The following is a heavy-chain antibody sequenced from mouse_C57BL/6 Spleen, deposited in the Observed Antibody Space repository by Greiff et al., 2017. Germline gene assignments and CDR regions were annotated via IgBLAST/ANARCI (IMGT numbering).Heavy chain of an antibody. CDR3: AREGLRLRYYFDY. D-gene: IGHD3-2*02. CDR2: IHPNSGST. J-gene: IGHJ2*01. CDR1: GYTFTSYW. Sequence: VQLQQPGAELVKPGASVKLSCKASGYTFTSYWMHWVKQRPGQGLEWIGMIHPNSGSTNYNEKFKSKATLTVDKSSSTAYMQLSSLTSEDSAVYYCAREGLRLRYYFDYWGQGTTLTVSS. V-gene: IGHV1-64*01.